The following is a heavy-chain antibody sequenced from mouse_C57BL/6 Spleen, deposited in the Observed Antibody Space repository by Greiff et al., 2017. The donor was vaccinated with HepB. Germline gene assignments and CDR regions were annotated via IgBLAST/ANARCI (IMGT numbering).Heavy chain of an antibody. D-gene: IGHD3-2*02. Sequence: EVKLMESGPGLVKPSQSLSLTCSVTGYSITSGYYWNWIRQFPGNKLEWMGYISYDGSNNYNPSLKNRISITRDTSKNQFFLKLNSVTTEDTATYYCARDPQATSFDYWGQGTTLTVSS. CDR1: GYSITSGYY. CDR2: ISYDGSN. V-gene: IGHV3-6*01. CDR3: ARDPQATSFDY. J-gene: IGHJ2*01.